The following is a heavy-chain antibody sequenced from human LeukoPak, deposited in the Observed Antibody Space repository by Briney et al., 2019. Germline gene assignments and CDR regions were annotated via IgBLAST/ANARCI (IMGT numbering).Heavy chain of an antibody. Sequence: GESLKISCKGSGYTFTSSWIAWVRQMPGKDLEWMGIIYPRDSDTRYSPSFQGQVTMSADKSISTAYLQWSSLKASDTAMYYCARHSSSYYFFDYWGQGTLVTVSS. CDR2: IYPRDSDT. D-gene: IGHD6-13*01. V-gene: IGHV5-51*01. J-gene: IGHJ4*02. CDR1: GYTFTSSW. CDR3: ARHSSSYYFFDY.